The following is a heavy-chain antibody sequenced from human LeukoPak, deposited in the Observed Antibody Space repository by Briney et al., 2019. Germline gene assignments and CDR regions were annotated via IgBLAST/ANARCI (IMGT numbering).Heavy chain of an antibody. Sequence: ASVKVSCKASGYTFTSYHMHWVRQAPGQGLAWMGMINPSGGYTSYAQKFQGRVTMTGDTSTSTVYMELSSLRSEDTAVYYCARGMYYYDRSAYYYFDYWGQGTLVTVSS. CDR3: ARGMYYYDRSAYYYFDY. D-gene: IGHD3-22*01. CDR2: INPSGGYT. V-gene: IGHV1-46*01. CDR1: GYTFTSYH. J-gene: IGHJ4*02.